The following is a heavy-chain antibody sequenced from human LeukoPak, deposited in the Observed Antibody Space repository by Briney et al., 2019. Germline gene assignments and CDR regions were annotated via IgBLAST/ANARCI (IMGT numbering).Heavy chain of an antibody. Sequence: GGSLRLSCAASGFTFRHYAMHWVRQAPGKGLEWVAVVSYDGARIYYADSVKGRFAISRDNANSTLFLQMNNLTADDTALYYCARARGAYLRYWGQGTLVSVSS. CDR3: ARARGAYLRY. CDR2: VSYDGARI. V-gene: IGHV3-30*09. D-gene: IGHD3-16*01. CDR1: GFTFRHYA. J-gene: IGHJ4*02.